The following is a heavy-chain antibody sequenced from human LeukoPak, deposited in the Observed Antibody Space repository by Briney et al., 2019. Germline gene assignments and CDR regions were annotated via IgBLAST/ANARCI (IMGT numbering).Heavy chain of an antibody. J-gene: IGHJ3*02. CDR1: GFSINSGYY. CDR2: MFYTGGT. V-gene: IGHV4-38-2*02. Sequence: SETLSLTCTVSGFSINSGYYWGWLRQSPGEGLEWIGSMFYTGGTHYKLSLESRVSISIDTSKNQFSLKLNSVTAADTAVFYCAREPITSGGNDAFDIWGQGTMVTVSS. D-gene: IGHD3-16*01. CDR3: AREPITSGGNDAFDI.